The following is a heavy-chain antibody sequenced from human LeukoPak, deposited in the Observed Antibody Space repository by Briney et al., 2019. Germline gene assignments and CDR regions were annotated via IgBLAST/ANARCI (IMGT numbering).Heavy chain of an antibody. CDR3: ARRATGTPV. Sequence: PSETLSLTCAVYGGSFSGYYWSWIRQPPGKGLEWIGEINHSGSTNYNPSLKSRVTISVDTSKNQFSLKLSSVTAADTAVYYCARRATGTPVWGQGTLVTVSS. J-gene: IGHJ4*02. V-gene: IGHV4-34*01. CDR2: INHSGST. CDR1: GGSFSGYY. D-gene: IGHD1-1*01.